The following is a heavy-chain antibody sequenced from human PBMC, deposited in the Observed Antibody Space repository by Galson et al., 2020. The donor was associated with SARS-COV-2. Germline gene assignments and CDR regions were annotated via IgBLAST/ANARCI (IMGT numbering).Heavy chain of an antibody. CDR1: GGSISSYY. CDR3: ARGDEYYDFWSGYSYVMDV. J-gene: IGHJ6*02. V-gene: IGHV4-59*01. D-gene: IGHD3-3*01. Sequence: SETLSLTCTVSGGSISSYYWSWIRQPPGKGLEWIGYIYYSGSTNYNPSLKSRVTISVDTSKNQFSLKLSSVTAADTAVYYCARGDEYYDFWSGYSYVMDVWCQGTTVTVSS. CDR2: IYYSGST.